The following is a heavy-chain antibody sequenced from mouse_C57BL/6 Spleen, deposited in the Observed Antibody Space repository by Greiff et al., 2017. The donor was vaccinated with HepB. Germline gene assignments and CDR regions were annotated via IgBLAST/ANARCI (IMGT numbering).Heavy chain of an antibody. D-gene: IGHD2-2*01. V-gene: IGHV1-54*01. CDR2: INPGSGGT. CDR1: GYAFTNYL. J-gene: IGHJ3*01. Sequence: QVQLQQSGAELVRPGTSVKVSCKASGYAFTNYLIEWVKQRPGQGLEWIGVINPGSGGTNYNEKFKGKATLTADKSSSTAYMQLSSLTSEDSAVYFCARSVYGYDEFAYWGQGTLVTVSA. CDR3: ARSVYGYDEFAY.